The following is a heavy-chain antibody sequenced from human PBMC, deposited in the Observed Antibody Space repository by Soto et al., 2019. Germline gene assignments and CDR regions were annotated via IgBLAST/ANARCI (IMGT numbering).Heavy chain of an antibody. J-gene: IGHJ2*01. Sequence: QVQLVESGGGVVQPGRSLRLSCAASRFTFSSYGMHWVRQAPGKGLEWVAVIWSDGNNKYYADSVKGRFTTSRDNSENTLYLQTNSLRAEDTAIYYCARSAIAPRHLADWYFDLWGRGTLVTVSS. CDR3: ARSAIAPRHLADWYFDL. CDR2: IWSDGNNK. D-gene: IGHD6-6*01. V-gene: IGHV3-33*01. CDR1: RFTFSSYG.